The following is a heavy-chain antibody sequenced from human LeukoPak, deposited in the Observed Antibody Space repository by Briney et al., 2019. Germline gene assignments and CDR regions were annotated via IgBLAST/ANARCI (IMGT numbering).Heavy chain of an antibody. J-gene: IGHJ2*01. D-gene: IGHD2-21*02. CDR3: ARGLGVVTAQSEQPKPRYFDL. Sequence: ASVKVSCKASGYTFISHGISWVRQAPGQGLEWMGWISGYNGNTNYAQNLQGRVTMTTDTSTSTAYMELRSLRSDDTDVYYCARGLGVVTAQSEQPKPRYFDLWGRGTQVTVSS. CDR2: ISGYNGNT. CDR1: GYTFISHG. V-gene: IGHV1-18*01.